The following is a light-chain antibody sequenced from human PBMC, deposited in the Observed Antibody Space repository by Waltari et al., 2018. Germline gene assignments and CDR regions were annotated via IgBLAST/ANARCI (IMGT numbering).Light chain of an antibody. CDR3: QQYKIYPLT. Sequence: DIQMTQSPSTLSASVGDSVTITCRASQSIGHWLAWYQQKPGTAPKLLISKASNLETGVPARFSGSGSGTELTLTISSLQPDDFATYYCQQYKIYPLTFGGGTKIEIK. J-gene: IGKJ4*01. CDR2: KAS. CDR1: QSIGHW. V-gene: IGKV1-5*03.